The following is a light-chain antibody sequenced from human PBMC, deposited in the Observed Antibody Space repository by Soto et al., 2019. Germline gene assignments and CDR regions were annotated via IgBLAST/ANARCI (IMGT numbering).Light chain of an antibody. V-gene: IGKV1-39*01. CDR3: QQGYSTPPT. Sequence: DIQMTQSPSSLSASVGDRVTITCRASKSISSDLNWYQQKPGKAPKHLIYAASSLQSGVLSRFSGSGSGTDFTLTISSLQPEDFSTYYCQQGYSTPPTFGQGTKVEIK. CDR1: KSISSD. CDR2: AAS. J-gene: IGKJ1*01.